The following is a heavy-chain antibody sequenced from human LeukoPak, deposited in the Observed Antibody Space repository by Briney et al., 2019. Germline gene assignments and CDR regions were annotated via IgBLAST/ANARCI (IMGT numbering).Heavy chain of an antibody. V-gene: IGHV1-18*01. J-gene: IGHJ4*02. Sequence: PVASVKVSCKPSGYTFNTYGITWVRQAPGQGLEWMGWISPYNGNTNYAQKFQGRVTLTTDTSTSTAYMELRSLRSDDTAVYYCARGPHERSGYPDDWGQGTLVTVSS. CDR2: ISPYNGNT. CDR1: GYTFNTYG. CDR3: ARGPHERSGYPDD. D-gene: IGHD3-22*01.